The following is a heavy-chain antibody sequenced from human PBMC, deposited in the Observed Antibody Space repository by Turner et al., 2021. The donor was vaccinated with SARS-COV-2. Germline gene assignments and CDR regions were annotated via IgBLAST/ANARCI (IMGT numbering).Heavy chain of an antibody. CDR3: ARYDYRLRQGFDV. Sequence: QVQLVQSGADVKNPGASVKVYCKSSGYPFTSYDINWVRQASGQVPEWVGYMNAGSGDTGHARRFQGRVTLTRDTSINTAYMELSGLSFEDTAIYYCARYDYRLRQGFDVWGQGTKVIVSS. J-gene: IGHJ3*01. CDR1: GYPFTSYD. CDR2: MNAGSGDT. V-gene: IGHV1-8*01. D-gene: IGHD1-1*01.